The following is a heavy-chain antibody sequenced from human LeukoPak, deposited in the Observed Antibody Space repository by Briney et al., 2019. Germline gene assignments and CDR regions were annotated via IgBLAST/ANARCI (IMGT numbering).Heavy chain of an antibody. D-gene: IGHD1-1*01. Sequence: GGSLRLSCAASGFTFSSNSMNWVRQAPGKGLEWVSYISSSSSTIYYADSVKGRFTISRDNDNNSLYLQMNSLRAEDTAVYYCARALRGEGSGATGHYWGQGTLVSVSS. V-gene: IGHV3-48*01. J-gene: IGHJ4*02. CDR3: ARALRGEGSGATGHY. CDR1: GFTFSSNS. CDR2: ISSSSSTI.